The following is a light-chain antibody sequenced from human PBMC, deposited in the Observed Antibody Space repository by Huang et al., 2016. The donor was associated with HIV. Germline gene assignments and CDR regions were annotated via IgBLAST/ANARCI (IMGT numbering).Light chain of an antibody. J-gene: IGKJ2*01. CDR1: QSVSSN. CDR2: GAS. V-gene: IGKV3-15*01. Sequence: EIVMTQSPATLSVSPGARATLYCRAIQSVSSNLAWYQKKPGQAPRLLLYGASTRAPGIPARFSGSGSGTEFTLTISSLQSEDFAVYYCQQYNNWPLYTFGQGTKLEIK. CDR3: QQYNNWPLYT.